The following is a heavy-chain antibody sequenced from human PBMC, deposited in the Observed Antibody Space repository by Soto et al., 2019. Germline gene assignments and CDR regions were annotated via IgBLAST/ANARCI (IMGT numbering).Heavy chain of an antibody. J-gene: IGHJ6*02. Sequence: SEPLSLTCSVSGCSISSRSYYWGWIRQPPGKGLEWIGSIYYSGSTYYNPSLKSRVTISVDTSKNQFSLKLSSVTAADTAVYYCACIFSGGYGYGFYYYGMDVWGQGTTVT. D-gene: IGHD5-18*01. CDR3: ACIFSGGYGYGFYYYGMDV. CDR2: IYYSGST. CDR1: GCSISSRSYY. V-gene: IGHV4-39*01.